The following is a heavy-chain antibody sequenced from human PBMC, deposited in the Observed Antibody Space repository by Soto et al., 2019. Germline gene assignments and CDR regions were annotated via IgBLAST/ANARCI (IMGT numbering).Heavy chain of an antibody. D-gene: IGHD3-22*01. CDR2: ISSSGSTI. J-gene: IGHJ1*01. Sequence: GGSLRLSCAASGFTFSTFNMNCVRQAPGKGLEWVSYISSSGSTIYYADSVKGRFTISRDNAKNSLYLQMNSLRDEDTAVYYCAKDCYDSSGYYKPEYFQHWGQGTLVTVSS. CDR1: GFTFSTFN. CDR3: AKDCYDSSGYYKPEYFQH. V-gene: IGHV3-48*02.